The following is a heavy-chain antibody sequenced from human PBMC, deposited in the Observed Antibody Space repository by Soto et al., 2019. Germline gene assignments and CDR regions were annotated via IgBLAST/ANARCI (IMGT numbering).Heavy chain of an antibody. D-gene: IGHD3-22*01. CDR1: GGSISSSNW. CDR3: ATRATYSYDSSGFY. J-gene: IGHJ4*02. V-gene: IGHV4-4*02. Sequence: QVQLQESGPGLVKPSGTLSLTCAVSGGSISSSNWWTWVRQPPGKGLEWVGEIYHSGSTNYNPSLKSRVTISKDNSKIQFSLKLSSVTAADTAVYYCATRATYSYDSSGFYWGQGTLVTVSS. CDR2: IYHSGST.